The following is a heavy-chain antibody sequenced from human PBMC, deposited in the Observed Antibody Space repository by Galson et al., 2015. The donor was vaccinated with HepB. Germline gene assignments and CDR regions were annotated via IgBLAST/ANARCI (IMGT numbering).Heavy chain of an antibody. V-gene: IGHV3-9*01. CDR3: AKGPGIAVAKRFFDS. CDR2: LSWDSKGI. J-gene: IGHJ4*02. CDR1: GFNFDDHA. Sequence: SLRLSCAASGFNFDDHAMHWVRQVPGKGLEWVAGLSWDSKGIGYTEPVRGRFTISRDNAKDTLFLQMDSLRSEDTAFYYCAKGPGIAVAKRFFDSWGQGTLVIVSS. D-gene: IGHD6-19*01.